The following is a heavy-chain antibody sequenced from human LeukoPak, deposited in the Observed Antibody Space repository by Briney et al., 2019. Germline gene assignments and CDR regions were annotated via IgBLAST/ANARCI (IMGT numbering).Heavy chain of an antibody. CDR3: AKDPGNTWYYFDS. D-gene: IGHD1/OR15-1a*01. CDR2: ISWNSGDI. Sequence: GRSLRLSCAASTFTFSNYAMHWVRQTPGKGLEWVAGISWNSGDIVYAGSVKGRFTISRDNAKNSLYLQMNSLRVEDTALYYCAKDPGNTWYYFDSWGQGTLVTVSS. J-gene: IGHJ4*02. V-gene: IGHV3-9*01. CDR1: TFTFSNYA.